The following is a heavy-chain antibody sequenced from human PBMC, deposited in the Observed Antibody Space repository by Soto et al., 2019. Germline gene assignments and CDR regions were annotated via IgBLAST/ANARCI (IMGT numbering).Heavy chain of an antibody. V-gene: IGHV1-18*01. CDR2: ISAHNGNT. CDR1: GYTFTSYG. D-gene: IGHD6-19*01. CDR3: ARDGYSTGWYFDY. Sequence: ASVKVSWKASGYTFTSYGISWVRQAPGQGLEWMAWISAHNGNTNYAQKLQGRVTMTTDTSTSTVYMELRSLRSDDSAVYYCARDGYSTGWYFDYWGRGTLVTVSS. J-gene: IGHJ4*02.